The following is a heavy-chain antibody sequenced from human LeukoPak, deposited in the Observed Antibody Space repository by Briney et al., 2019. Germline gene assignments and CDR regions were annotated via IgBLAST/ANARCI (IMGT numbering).Heavy chain of an antibody. D-gene: IGHD4-23*01. V-gene: IGHV1-3*01. Sequence: ASVKVSCKASGYTFTDYAMHWVRQAPGQRLEWMGWINAGTGDTKYSQKFQGRVTITRDTSATTAHMELSSLRSEDTAVYYCARNAVGKTDFDDWGQGTLVTVSS. CDR1: GYTFTDYA. CDR2: INAGTGDT. J-gene: IGHJ4*02. CDR3: ARNAVGKTDFDD.